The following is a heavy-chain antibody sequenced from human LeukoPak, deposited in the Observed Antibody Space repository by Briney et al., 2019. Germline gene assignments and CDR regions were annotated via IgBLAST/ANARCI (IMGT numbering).Heavy chain of an antibody. V-gene: IGHV3-21*01. J-gene: IGHJ4*02. CDR1: GFTFSSYA. CDR2: ISGSNSYI. CDR3: ARALTTLTCEGY. Sequence: KPGGSLRLSCAASGFTFSSYAMHWVRQAPGKGLEWVSSISGSNSYIFYADSVKGRFTVSRDNAKDSLYLQMNSLRAEDTAVYYCARALTTLTCEGYWGQGTLVTVSS. D-gene: IGHD1-1*01.